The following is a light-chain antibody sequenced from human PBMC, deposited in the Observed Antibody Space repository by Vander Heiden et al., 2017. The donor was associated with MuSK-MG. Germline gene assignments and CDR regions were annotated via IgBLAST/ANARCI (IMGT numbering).Light chain of an antibody. CDR1: QSLLHSNGYNY. V-gene: IGKV2-28*01. CDR3: MQALQTPLT. CDR2: LGS. J-gene: IGKJ4*01. Sequence: DIVMTQSPLSLPVTPGEPASISCRSSQSLLHSNGYNYLDWYLQKPGQSPQLLIYLGSNRASGVPDRFSGSGSGTDFTLKISRVEAEDVGVYYCMQALQTPLTLGGGPRWRSN.